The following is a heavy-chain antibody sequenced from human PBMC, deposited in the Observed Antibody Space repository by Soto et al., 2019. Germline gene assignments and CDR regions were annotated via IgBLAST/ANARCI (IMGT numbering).Heavy chain of an antibody. D-gene: IGHD3-16*01. Sequence: GGSLRLSCSPSGFTFGDYAMNWFRQAPGKGLEWVGFIKSKAFGGTPEYAASVKGRFTISRDDSKSTAYLQMNGLKTXDTAVXYXTRDHYGRGFNSDAFDSWGQGTLVTVSS. CDR3: TRDHYGRGFNSDAFDS. CDR1: GFTFGDYA. CDR2: IKSKAFGGTP. J-gene: IGHJ4*02. V-gene: IGHV3-49*03.